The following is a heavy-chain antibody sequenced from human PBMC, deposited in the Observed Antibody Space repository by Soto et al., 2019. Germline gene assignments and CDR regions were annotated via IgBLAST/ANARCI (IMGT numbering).Heavy chain of an antibody. V-gene: IGHV3-23*01. CDR1: GFPFSTSA. J-gene: IGHJ6*02. Sequence: VQLLESGGGLVQPGGSLRLSCAASGFPFSTSAMNWVRQAPGKGLEWVSIISGTSDAAYYAESVKGRFTSSRDNSKNTLYLQMNSLRAEDTAVYYCGKYSGSYLFYNGMNVWGQGTTVTVSS. CDR2: ISGTSDAA. D-gene: IGHD1-26*01. CDR3: GKYSGSYLFYNGMNV.